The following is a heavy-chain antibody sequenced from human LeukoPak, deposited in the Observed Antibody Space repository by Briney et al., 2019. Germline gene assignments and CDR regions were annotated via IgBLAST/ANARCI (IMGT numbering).Heavy chain of an antibody. CDR3: ARDVGQVRGVIPYYNWFDP. Sequence: SETLSLTCTVSGGSISSYYWSWIRQPAGKGLEWIGRIYTSGSTNYNPSLKSRVTMSVDTSKNQFSLKLSSVTAADTAVYYCARDVGQVRGVIPYYNWFDPWGQGTLVTVSS. V-gene: IGHV4-4*07. D-gene: IGHD3-10*01. CDR2: IYTSGST. CDR1: GGSISSYY. J-gene: IGHJ5*02.